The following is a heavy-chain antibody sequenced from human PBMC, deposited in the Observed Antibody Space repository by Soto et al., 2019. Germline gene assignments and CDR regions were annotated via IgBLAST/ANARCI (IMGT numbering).Heavy chain of an antibody. CDR3: ARVWSVTIFGLLDP. V-gene: IGHV3-33*01. Sequence: QVHLVESGGGVVQPGTSLRLSCAASGFTFSSYAMHWVRQAPGKGLEWVAVIWYDGSEEYYADSVKGRFTISRDNSKKTLYLQMNSLRAEDTAVYYCARVWSVTIFGLLDPWGQGTLVTVSS. CDR2: IWYDGSEE. D-gene: IGHD3-3*01. J-gene: IGHJ5*02. CDR1: GFTFSSYA.